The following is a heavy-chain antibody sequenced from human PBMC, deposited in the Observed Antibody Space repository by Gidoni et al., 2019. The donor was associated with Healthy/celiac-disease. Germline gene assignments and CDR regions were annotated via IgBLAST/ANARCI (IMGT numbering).Heavy chain of an antibody. CDR2: MNPKSGNT. Sequence: QAQLVQSGAEEKKPGASVTDSCKAAGYTFASDDINWVRQATEKGLEWMGWMNPKSGNTGYALNFQGGFPMTRNTSISTAYMELSSLRSEETAVYYCARATTVGATRGVGAFDIWGQGTMVTVSS. CDR1: GYTFASDD. J-gene: IGHJ3*02. CDR3: ARATTVGATRGVGAFDI. D-gene: IGHD1-26*01. V-gene: IGHV1-8*01.